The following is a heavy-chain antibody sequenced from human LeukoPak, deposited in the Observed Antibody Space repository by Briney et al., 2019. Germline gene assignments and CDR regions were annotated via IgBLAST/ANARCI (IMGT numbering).Heavy chain of an antibody. CDR3: AREEYDFWSGFLGY. Sequence: ASVKVSCKASGYTFTGYYMHWVRQAPGQGLEWMGWINPNSGGTNYAQKFQGRVTITRDTSISTAYMELSRLRSDDTAVYCCAREEYDFWSGFLGYWGQGTLVTVSS. CDR2: INPNSGGT. D-gene: IGHD3-3*01. V-gene: IGHV1-2*02. CDR1: GYTFTGYY. J-gene: IGHJ4*02.